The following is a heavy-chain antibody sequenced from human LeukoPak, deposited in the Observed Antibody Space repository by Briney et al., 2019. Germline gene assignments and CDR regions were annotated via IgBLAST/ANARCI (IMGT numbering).Heavy chain of an antibody. CDR1: GFTFSSYS. V-gene: IGHV3-21*01. CDR2: ISSSSSYI. Sequence: SGGSLRLSCAASGFTFSSYSMNWVRQAPGKGLEWVSSISSSSSYIYYADSVKGRFTISRDNAKNSLYLQMNSLRAEDTAVYYCARRDSSGWGPYFFDYWGQGTLVTVSS. J-gene: IGHJ4*02. D-gene: IGHD6-19*01. CDR3: ARRDSSGWGPYFFDY.